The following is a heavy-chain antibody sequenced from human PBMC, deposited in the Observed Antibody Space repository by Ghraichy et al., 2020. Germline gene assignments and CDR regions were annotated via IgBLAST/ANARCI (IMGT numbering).Heavy chain of an antibody. CDR2: IYYSGST. CDR3: ARETVTMVQGVIPPPTPPLYYFDY. Sequence: SETLSLTCTVSGGSISSGGYYWSWIRQHPGKGLEWIGYIYYSGSTYYNPSLKSRVTISVDTSKNQFSLKLSSVTAADTAVYYCARETVTMVQGVIPPPTPPLYYFDYWGQGTLVTVSS. J-gene: IGHJ4*02. CDR1: GGSISSGGYY. V-gene: IGHV4-31*03. D-gene: IGHD3-10*01.